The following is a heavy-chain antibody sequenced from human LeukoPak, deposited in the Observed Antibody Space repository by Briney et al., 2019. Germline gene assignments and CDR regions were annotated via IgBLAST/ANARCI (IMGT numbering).Heavy chain of an antibody. CDR2: IKQDGSEK. CDR3: ARAGTVAGTWDY. D-gene: IGHD6-19*01. V-gene: IGHV3-7*01. J-gene: IGHJ4*02. CDR1: GFTVSSNY. Sequence: GGSLRLSCAASGFTVSSNYMSWVRQAPGKGLEWVANIKQDGSEKYYVDSVKGRFTISRDNAKNSLYLQMNSLRAEDTAVYYCARAGTVAGTWDYWGQGTLVTVSS.